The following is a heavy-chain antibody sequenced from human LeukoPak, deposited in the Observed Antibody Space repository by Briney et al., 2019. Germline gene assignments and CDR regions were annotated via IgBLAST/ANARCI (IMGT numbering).Heavy chain of an antibody. V-gene: IGHV3-15*01. CDR2: IKSKTEGETT. CDR1: GITFSDAW. CDR3: TTVTVCTGSSCPGAFDY. Sequence: PGGSLRLSCAASGITFSDAWMSWVRQAPGKGLEWVGRIKSKTEGETTDYSGPVKGRFTISRDDSKNTVYLQMNSLKTEDTAVYFCTTVTVCTGSSCPGAFDYWGQGTLVSVSS. J-gene: IGHJ4*02. D-gene: IGHD2-15*01.